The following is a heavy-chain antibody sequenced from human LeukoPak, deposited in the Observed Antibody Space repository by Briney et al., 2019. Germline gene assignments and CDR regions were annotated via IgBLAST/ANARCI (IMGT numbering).Heavy chain of an antibody. V-gene: IGHV4-59*01. J-gene: IGHJ5*02. Sequence: SETLSLTCTVSGGSISSYYWSWIRQPPGKGLEWIGYIYYSGSTNYNPSLKSRVTISVDTSKNQFSLKLSSVTAADTAVYYCARRHSSGLGFDPWGQGTLVTVSS. CDR1: GGSISSYY. CDR3: ARRHSSGLGFDP. CDR2: IYYSGST. D-gene: IGHD6-19*01.